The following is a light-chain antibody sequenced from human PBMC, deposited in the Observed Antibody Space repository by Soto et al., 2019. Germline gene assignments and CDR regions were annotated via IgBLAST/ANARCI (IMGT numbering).Light chain of an antibody. Sequence: QSALTQPPSASGSPGQSVTISCTGVSSDAGDYNFVSWYQQHPGKAPKLMIYEVNKRPSGVPDRFSGSKSGNTASLTVSGLQAEDEADYYCSSYAGSNVFGTGTKLTVL. J-gene: IGLJ1*01. CDR1: SSDAGDYNF. CDR3: SSYAGSNV. CDR2: EVN. V-gene: IGLV2-8*01.